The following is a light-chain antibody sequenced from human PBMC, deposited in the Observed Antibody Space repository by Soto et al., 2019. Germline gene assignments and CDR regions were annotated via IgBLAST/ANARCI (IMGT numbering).Light chain of an antibody. CDR1: SSGVGRYNY. CDR3: SSYTGSSTS. CDR2: DVT. J-gene: IGLJ3*02. Sequence: QSALTQPASVSGSPGQSITISCTGTSSGVGRYNYVSWYQQHPGKAPKLIIYDVTYRPSGVSDRFSGSKSGSTASLTISGLQVEDEADYYCSSYTGSSTSFGGGTKLTVL. V-gene: IGLV2-14*01.